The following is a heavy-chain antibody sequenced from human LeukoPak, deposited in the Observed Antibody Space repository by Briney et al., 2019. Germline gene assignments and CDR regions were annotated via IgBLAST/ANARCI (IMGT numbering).Heavy chain of an antibody. CDR2: FDPEDGET. CDR3: ATANRYSSSFDY. J-gene: IGHJ4*02. D-gene: IGHD6-13*01. CDR1: GYTLTELS. Sequence: GASVKVSCKVSGYTLTELSMHWVRQAPGKGLEWMGGFDPEDGETIHAQKFQGRVTMTEDTSTDTAYMELSSLRSEDTAVYYCATANRYSSSFDYWGQGTLVTVSS. V-gene: IGHV1-24*01.